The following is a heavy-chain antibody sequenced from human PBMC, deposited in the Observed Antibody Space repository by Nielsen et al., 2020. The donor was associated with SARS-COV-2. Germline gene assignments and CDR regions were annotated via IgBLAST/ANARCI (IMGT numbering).Heavy chain of an antibody. D-gene: IGHD3-10*01. CDR3: ARDSEYYGSGSFFDY. V-gene: IGHV3-30-3*01. CDR1: GFTFSSYA. Sequence: GESLKISCAASGFTFSSYAMHWARQAPGKGLEWVAVISYDGSNKYYADSVKGRFTISRDNSKNTLYLQMNSLRAEDTAVYYCARDSEYYGSGSFFDYWGQGTLVTVSS. J-gene: IGHJ4*02. CDR2: ISYDGSNK.